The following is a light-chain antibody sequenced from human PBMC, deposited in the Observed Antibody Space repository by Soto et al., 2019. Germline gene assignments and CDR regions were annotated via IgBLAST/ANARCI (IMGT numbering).Light chain of an antibody. CDR2: DAS. V-gene: IGKV3-11*01. J-gene: IGKJ4*01. CDR1: QSVSSY. Sequence: EIVLTQSPATLSLSPGERATLSCRASQSVSSYLAWYQQKPGQAPRLLIYDASDRASGIPARFSGSGSGTDFTLTISSLEPEDFAIYYCQQHHNWPLTFGGGTKVEIK. CDR3: QQHHNWPLT.